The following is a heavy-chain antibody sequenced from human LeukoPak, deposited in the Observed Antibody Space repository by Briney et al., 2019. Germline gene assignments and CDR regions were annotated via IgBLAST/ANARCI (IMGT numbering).Heavy chain of an antibody. V-gene: IGHV3-48*03. D-gene: IGHD6-19*01. J-gene: IGHJ4*02. Sequence: GGSLRLSCAASGFTFSSYEMNWVRQAPGKGLEWVSYISSSGNSIYYADSVKGRFTISRDNAKNTLYLQMNSLRAEDTAVYYCASDGVVVAGNQFDYWGQGTLVTVSS. CDR1: GFTFSSYE. CDR2: ISSSGNSI. CDR3: ASDGVVVAGNQFDY.